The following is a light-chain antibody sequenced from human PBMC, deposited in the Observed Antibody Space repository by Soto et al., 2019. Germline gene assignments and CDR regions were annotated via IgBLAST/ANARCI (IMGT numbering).Light chain of an antibody. CDR2: GAS. V-gene: IGKV3D-15*01. CDR1: QSVSSN. J-gene: IGKJ5*01. Sequence: IVLTQSPATLSLSPGKRASLSCRASQSVSSNLAWYQQKPGQAPRLLIYGASTRATGIPARFSGSGSGTEFTLTISSLQSEDFAVYYCQQYNNWPPTFGQGTRLEIK. CDR3: QQYNNWPPT.